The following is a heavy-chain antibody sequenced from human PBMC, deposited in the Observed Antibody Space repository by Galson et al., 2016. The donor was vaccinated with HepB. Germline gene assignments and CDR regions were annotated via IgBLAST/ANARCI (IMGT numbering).Heavy chain of an antibody. CDR1: GYTLTDLS. Sequence: SVKVSCKVSGYTLTDLSMHWVRQAPGKGLEWMGGFDPEDGETIYAQKFQGSFTMTADTSTDTAYMDLSSLKSEDTAVYYCATGRLVLPWFRDFPTDDVKTVPDAFDIWGQGTMVTVSS. D-gene: IGHD3-10*01. CDR2: FDPEDGET. J-gene: IGHJ3*02. CDR3: ATGRLVLPWFRDFPTDDVKTVPDAFDI. V-gene: IGHV1-24*01.